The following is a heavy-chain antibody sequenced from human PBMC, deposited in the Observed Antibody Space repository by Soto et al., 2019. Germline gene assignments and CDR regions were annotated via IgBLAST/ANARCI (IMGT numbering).Heavy chain of an antibody. CDR2: IGTAGDT. CDR3: ARDGGANWGSRDYGMDV. D-gene: IGHD7-27*01. Sequence: GGSLRLSCAASGFTFSSYDMHWVRQATGKGLEWVSAIGTAGDTYYPGSVKGRFTISRENAKNSLYLQMNSLRAEDTAVYYCARDGGANWGSRDYGMDVWGQGTTVTVSS. J-gene: IGHJ6*02. CDR1: GFTFSSYD. V-gene: IGHV3-13*01.